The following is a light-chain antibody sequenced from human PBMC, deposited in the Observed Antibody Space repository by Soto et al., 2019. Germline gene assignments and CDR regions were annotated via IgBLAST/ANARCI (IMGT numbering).Light chain of an antibody. Sequence: ETVMTQSPVALSVSPGETATLSCRARQNVRNNLAWYQQKPGQAPRLLIYGASTRATGIPARFSGDGSGTEFTLTIVSLQSKAFLVYYCLKYDGWPLTFGKGTQLEIK. CDR2: GAS. J-gene: IGKJ5*01. CDR1: QNVRNN. V-gene: IGKV3-15*01. CDR3: LKYDGWPLT.